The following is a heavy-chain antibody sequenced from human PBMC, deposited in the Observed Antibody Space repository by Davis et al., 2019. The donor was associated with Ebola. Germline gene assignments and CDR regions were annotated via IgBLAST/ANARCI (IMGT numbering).Heavy chain of an antibody. CDR1: GCSISSGGYS. D-gene: IGHD2-2*03. CDR3: ARGFGYCSSTSCHGWFDP. CDR2: IYHSGST. V-gene: IGHV4-30-2*01. Sequence: SETLSLTCAVSGCSISSGGYSWSWIRQPPGKGLEWIGYIYHSGSTYYNPSLKSRVTISVDRSKNQFSLKLSSVTAADTAVYYCARGFGYCSSTSCHGWFDPWGQGTLVTVSS. J-gene: IGHJ5*02.